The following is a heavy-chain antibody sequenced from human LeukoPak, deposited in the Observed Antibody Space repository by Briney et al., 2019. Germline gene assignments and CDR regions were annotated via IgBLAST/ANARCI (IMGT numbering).Heavy chain of an antibody. CDR2: IYYSGST. V-gene: IGHV4-31*03. D-gene: IGHD2-2*01. J-gene: IGHJ5*02. Sequence: SETLSLTCTVAGGSISSGGYYWSWSRQHPGKGLEWIGYIYYSGSTYYNPSLKSRVTISVDTSRNQFSLRLSSVTAADTAVYYCARRSEYHWFDPWGQGTLVTVSS. CDR3: ARRSEYHWFDP. CDR1: GGSISSGGYY.